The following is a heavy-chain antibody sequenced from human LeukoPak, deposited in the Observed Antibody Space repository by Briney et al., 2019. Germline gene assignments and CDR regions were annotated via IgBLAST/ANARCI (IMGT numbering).Heavy chain of an antibody. J-gene: IGHJ4*02. CDR3: AKPPLYCNTPSCYVDK. D-gene: IGHD2-2*01. CDR2: ISNDGSTK. Sequence: PGGSLRLSCAASGFIFSTYGIHWVRQAPGKGLEWVAVISNDGSTKWYADSVKGRFTISRDNSKNTLYLQMNGLRPEDTAVYYCAKPPLYCNTPSCYVDKWGQGTLVTVSS. CDR1: GFIFSTYG. V-gene: IGHV3-30*18.